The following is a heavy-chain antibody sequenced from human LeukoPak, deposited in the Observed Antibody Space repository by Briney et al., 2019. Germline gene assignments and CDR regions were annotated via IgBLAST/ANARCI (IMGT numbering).Heavy chain of an antibody. J-gene: IGHJ5*02. CDR3: ATTGYSSDSS. D-gene: IGHD6-19*01. CDR2: IYSGGST. V-gene: IGHV3-66*01. Sequence: SGGSLRLSCAASGFTISSNYMSWVRQAPGKGLEWVSVIYSGGSTYYADSVKGRFTISRDNSKNTLYLQMNSLRAEDTAVYYCATTGYSSDSSWGQGTLVTVSS. CDR1: GFTISSNY.